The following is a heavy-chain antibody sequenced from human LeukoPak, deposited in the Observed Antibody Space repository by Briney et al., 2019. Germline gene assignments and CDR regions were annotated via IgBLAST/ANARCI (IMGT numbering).Heavy chain of an antibody. V-gene: IGHV1-18*01. CDR2: ISAYNGNT. Sequence: GASVKVSCKASGYTVTSYGISWVRQAPGQGLEWMGWISAYNGNTNYAQKLQGRVTMTTDTSTSTAYMELRSLRSDDTAVYYCARDRYYYGSGSYYYYWGQGTLVTVSS. CDR3: ARDRYYYGSGSYYYY. D-gene: IGHD3-10*01. J-gene: IGHJ4*02. CDR1: GYTVTSYG.